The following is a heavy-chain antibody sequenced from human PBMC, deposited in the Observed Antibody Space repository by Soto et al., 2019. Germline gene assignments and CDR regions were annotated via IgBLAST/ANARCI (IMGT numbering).Heavy chain of an antibody. J-gene: IGHJ4*02. V-gene: IGHV1-2*02. CDR1: GYTFTGYY. D-gene: IGHD6-6*01. CDR2: INPNSGGT. Sequence: ASVKVSCKASGYTFTGYYMHWVRQAPGQGLEWMGWINPNSGGTNYAQKFQGRVTMTRDTSISTAYMELSRLRSDDTAVYYCARAFWYSSSSDYWGQGTLATVSS. CDR3: ARAFWYSSSSDY.